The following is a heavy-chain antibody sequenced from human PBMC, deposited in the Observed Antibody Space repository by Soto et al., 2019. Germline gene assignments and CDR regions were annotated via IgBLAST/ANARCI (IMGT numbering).Heavy chain of an antibody. D-gene: IGHD2-15*01. CDR1: GFTFSSYA. Sequence: PGGSLRLSCAASGFTFSSYAMSWVRQAPGKGLEWVSGISGSGGSTYYADSVKGRFTISRDNSNNALYLQMNSLRAEDTAVYYCAKDKYSTVVSPGYWGQGTLVTVSS. CDR3: AKDKYSTVVSPGY. V-gene: IGHV3-23*01. J-gene: IGHJ4*02. CDR2: ISGSGGST.